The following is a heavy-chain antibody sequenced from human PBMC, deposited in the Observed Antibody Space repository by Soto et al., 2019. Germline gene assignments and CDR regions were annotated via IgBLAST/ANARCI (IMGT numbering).Heavy chain of an antibody. CDR3: ARVDRYCSGGRCPWFDP. V-gene: IGHV4-59*01. CDR1: GGSISSYY. J-gene: IGHJ5*02. Sequence: PSETLSLTCTVSGGSISSYYWSWIRQPPGKGLEWIGYIYYSGSTNYIPSLKSRVTISVDTSKNQFSLKLSSVTAADTAVYHCARVDRYCSGGRCPWFDPWGQGMLVTVSS. D-gene: IGHD2-15*01. CDR2: IYYSGST.